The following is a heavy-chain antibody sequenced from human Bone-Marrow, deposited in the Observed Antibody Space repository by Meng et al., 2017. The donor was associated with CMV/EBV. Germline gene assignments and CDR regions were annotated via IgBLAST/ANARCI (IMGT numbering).Heavy chain of an antibody. V-gene: IGHV3-7*01. CDR1: GFTLSTYS. CDR3: ARDRTRLWLGELWG. Sequence: SCAASGFTLSTYSINWLRQAPGKGLEWVANTKPDGSDSFYADSVKGRFTIYRENDKKSLYLQMQSLRVEDKAVYYLARDRTRLWLGELWGGGQGTRVTVSS. J-gene: IGHJ4*02. D-gene: IGHD3-10*01. CDR2: TKPDGSDS.